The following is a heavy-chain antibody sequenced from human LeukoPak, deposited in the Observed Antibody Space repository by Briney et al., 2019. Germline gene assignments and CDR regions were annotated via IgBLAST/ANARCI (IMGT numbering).Heavy chain of an antibody. V-gene: IGHV3-21*06. J-gene: IGHJ4*02. D-gene: IGHD1-1*01. CDR3: ARSGREATEIDY. CDR2: INGRGTYI. Sequence: GGSLRLSCVASGFTFSNYWMTWVRQAPGKGLEWLSYINGRGTYIDYAESLKGRITISRDNAQNSLYLQMNSLRVEDTAVYYCARSGREATEIDYWGQGTLVTVSS. CDR1: GFTFSNYW.